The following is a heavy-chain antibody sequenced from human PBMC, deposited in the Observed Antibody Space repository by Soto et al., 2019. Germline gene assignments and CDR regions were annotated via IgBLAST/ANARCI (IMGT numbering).Heavy chain of an antibody. D-gene: IGHD1-20*01. CDR1: AVTISTFY. J-gene: IGHJ4*02. CDR3: VREVYIAYANEIDN. CDR2: NYHSGTT. V-gene: IGHV4-59*01. Sequence: ETRTDSYAVSAVTISTFYWSWIRQPPWKGLEWIGYNYHSGTTNYNPSLKSRVTISVDTSKNQFSLRLTSVTAEGTAIHHCVREVYIAYANEIDNRGQVSLVTVS.